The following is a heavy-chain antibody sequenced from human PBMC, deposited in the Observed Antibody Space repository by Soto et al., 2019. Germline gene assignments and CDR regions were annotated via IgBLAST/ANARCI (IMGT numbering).Heavy chain of an antibody. D-gene: IGHD1-1*01. CDR2: ISASGDST. Sequence: WWSLRLSCSASVFTFNGYAMSWVRQAPGKGLEWVSSISASGDSTYYADFVKGRFTISRDNSKNTLFLQLNILGLDDTAVYFCVEPGAYWTRWGQGTLVTVSS. J-gene: IGHJ4*02. V-gene: IGHV3-23*01. CDR1: VFTFNGYA. CDR3: VEPGAYWTR.